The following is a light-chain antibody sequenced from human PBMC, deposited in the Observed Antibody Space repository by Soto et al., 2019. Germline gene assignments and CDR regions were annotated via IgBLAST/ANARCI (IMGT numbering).Light chain of an antibody. J-gene: IGKJ4*01. CDR1: QDISSS. CDR2: AAS. CDR3: QQLRSYPST. Sequence: IQLTQSPSSLSASVGDRVTITCRASQDISSSLGWYQQKPGKAPKLLIYAASILQSGVPSRFSGSGFGTDFTLTISSLQAKDLASYFCQQLRSYPSTFGGGTKVEIK. V-gene: IGKV1-9*01.